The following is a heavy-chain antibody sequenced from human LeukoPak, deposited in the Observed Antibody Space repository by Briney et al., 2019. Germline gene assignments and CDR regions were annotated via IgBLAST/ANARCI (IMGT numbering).Heavy chain of an antibody. J-gene: IGHJ4*02. CDR3: ARASGDCSSTSCYTGYFDY. CDR2: IYSGGST. CDR1: GFTVSSNY. D-gene: IGHD2-2*02. V-gene: IGHV3-53*01. Sequence: GGSLRLSCAASGFTVSSNYMSWVRQAPGKGLEWVSVIYSGGSTYCADSVKGRFTISRDNSKNTLYLQMNSLRAEDTAVYYCARASGDCSSTSCYTGYFDYWGQGTLVTVSS.